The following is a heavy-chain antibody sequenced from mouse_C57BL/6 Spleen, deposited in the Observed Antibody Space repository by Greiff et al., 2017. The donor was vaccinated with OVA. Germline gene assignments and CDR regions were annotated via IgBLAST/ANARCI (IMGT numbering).Heavy chain of an antibody. CDR1: GYTFTDYY. CDR3: ARLSLYSNYVFDY. V-gene: IGHV1-76*01. Sequence: VQLVESGAELVRPGASVKLSCKASGYTFTDYYINWVKQRPGQGLEWIARIYPGSGNTYYNEKFKGKATLTAEKSSSTAYMQLSSLTSEDSAVYFCARLSLYSNYVFDYWGQGTTLTVSS. J-gene: IGHJ2*01. D-gene: IGHD2-5*01. CDR2: IYPGSGNT.